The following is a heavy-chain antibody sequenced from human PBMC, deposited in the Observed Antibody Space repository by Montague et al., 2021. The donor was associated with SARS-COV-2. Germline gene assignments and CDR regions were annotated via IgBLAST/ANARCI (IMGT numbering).Heavy chain of an antibody. CDR2: VFYRGST. J-gene: IGHJ4*02. Sequence: SETLSLTCTVSGDSISSLHYYWGWIRQSPGKGLEWIGNVFYRGSTYYNPSLRSRATLSVDTSKNQFSLNLSSVTAADTAVYYCARVDAASGTPYCDYWGQGTLVTVSS. V-gene: IGHV4-39*07. CDR3: ARVDAASGTPYCDY. D-gene: IGHD6-13*01. CDR1: GDSISSLHYY.